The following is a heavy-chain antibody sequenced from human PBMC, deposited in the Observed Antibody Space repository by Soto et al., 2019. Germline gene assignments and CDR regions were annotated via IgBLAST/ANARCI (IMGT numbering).Heavy chain of an antibody. CDR3: AREPVEAPARHYFDL. CDR2: IFHSGST. CDR1: GVSISSNNW. J-gene: IGHJ4*02. V-gene: IGHV4-4*02. Sequence: QVQLQESGPGLVKPSGTLSLTCAVSGVSISSNNWWSWVRQPPGKGLEWIGEIFHSGSTHYNPSFEIRVTISVDKSNIHFSLKLTSVTGADTAVYFCAREPVEAPARHYFDLWGQGTLGTVSS. D-gene: IGHD2-2*01.